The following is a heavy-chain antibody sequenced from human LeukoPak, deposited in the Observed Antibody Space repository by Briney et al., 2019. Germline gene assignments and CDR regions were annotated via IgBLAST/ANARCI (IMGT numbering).Heavy chain of an antibody. Sequence: GGSLRLSCAASGFTFSSYSMNWVRQAPGKGLEWVSSISSGSSYIYYADSVKGRFTISGDNAKNSLYLQMNSLRAEDTAVYYCARAPDIVATIKGYYYYGMDVWGQGTTVTVSS. V-gene: IGHV3-21*01. D-gene: IGHD5-12*01. CDR3: ARAPDIVATIKGYYYYGMDV. J-gene: IGHJ6*02. CDR1: GFTFSSYS. CDR2: ISSGSSYI.